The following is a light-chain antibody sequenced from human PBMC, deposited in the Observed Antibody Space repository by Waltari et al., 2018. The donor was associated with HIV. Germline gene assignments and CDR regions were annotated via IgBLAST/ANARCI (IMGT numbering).Light chain of an antibody. J-gene: IGLJ3*02. CDR3: NSYAGSNNWV. CDR1: SSDVGGSKY. Sequence: QSALTQPPSASGSPGQSVTISCTGTSSDVGGSKYVSWYQQHPGKAPKLMIYEVNKLPSGVPGRFSGSNAANTASLTFSGLQADDEADYYCNSYAGSNNWVFGGGTKLTVL. V-gene: IGLV2-8*01. CDR2: EVN.